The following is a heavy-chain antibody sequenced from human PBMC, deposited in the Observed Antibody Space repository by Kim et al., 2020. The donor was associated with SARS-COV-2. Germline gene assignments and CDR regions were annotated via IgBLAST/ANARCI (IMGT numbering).Heavy chain of an antibody. Sequence: SGPTLVNPTQTLTLTCTFSGFSLSTSGVGVGWIRQPPGKALEWLALIYWDDDKRYSPSLKSRLTITKDTSKNQVVLTMTNMDPVDTATYYCAPLGIAAAGTVGWFDPWGQGTLVTVSS. D-gene: IGHD6-13*01. CDR3: APLGIAAAGTVGWFDP. CDR2: IYWDDDK. V-gene: IGHV2-5*02. CDR1: GFSLSTSGVG. J-gene: IGHJ5*02.